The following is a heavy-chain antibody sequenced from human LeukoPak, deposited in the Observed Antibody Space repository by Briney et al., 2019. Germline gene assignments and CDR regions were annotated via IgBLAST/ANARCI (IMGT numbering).Heavy chain of an antibody. J-gene: IGHJ1*01. D-gene: IGHD1-26*01. V-gene: IGHV1-2*02. Sequence: ASVKVSCKASGYTFTGYYMHWVRQAPGQGLEWMGWINPNSGGTNYAQKFQGRVTMTRDTSISTAYMELSRLGSDDTAVYYCARRMGATPAAEYFQHWGQGTLVTVSS. CDR3: ARRMGATPAAEYFQH. CDR1: GYTFTGYY. CDR2: INPNSGGT.